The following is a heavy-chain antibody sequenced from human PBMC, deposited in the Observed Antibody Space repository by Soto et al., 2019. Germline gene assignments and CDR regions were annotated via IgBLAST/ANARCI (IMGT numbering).Heavy chain of an antibody. Sequence: PGGSLRLSCAASGFTFSSYAMHWVRQAPGRGLEWVAVISYDGSNKYYADSVKGRFTISRDNSKNTLYLQMNSLRAADTAVYYCARDIKRTMIVVVPPGPFDYWGQGTLVTVSS. CDR3: ARDIKRTMIVVVPPGPFDY. J-gene: IGHJ4*02. CDR1: GFTFSSYA. D-gene: IGHD3-22*01. V-gene: IGHV3-30-3*01. CDR2: ISYDGSNK.